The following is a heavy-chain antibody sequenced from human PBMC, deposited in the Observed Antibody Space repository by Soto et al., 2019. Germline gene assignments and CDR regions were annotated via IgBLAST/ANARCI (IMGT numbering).Heavy chain of an antibody. CDR1: GYTFTKFH. D-gene: IGHD3-9*01. CDR3: ARDLGYDILTGLFDY. V-gene: IGHV1-46*01. J-gene: IGHJ4*02. CDR2: IDPSGGVT. Sequence: ASVKVSCKTSGYTFTKFHIHWVRQAPGQGLEWMGMIDPSGGVTRDAQRFQGRATMTRDTSTSTVYMELSSLRSEDTAVYYCARDLGYDILTGLFDYWGQGTLVTVSS.